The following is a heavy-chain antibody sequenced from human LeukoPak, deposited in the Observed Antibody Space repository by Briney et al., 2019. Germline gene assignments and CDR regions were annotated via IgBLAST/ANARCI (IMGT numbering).Heavy chain of an antibody. CDR2: IHYSGST. CDR1: GASISSHY. CDR3: ARGFLKSGFDI. V-gene: IGHV4-59*08. Sequence: SETLSLTCSVSGASISSHYWSWIRRPPGKGLEWIGYIHYSGSTNCNPSLKSRVTISLDTSKNQFSLQLNSVTPEDTALYYCARGFLKSGFDIWGQGTMVTVSS. J-gene: IGHJ3*02. D-gene: IGHD1-26*01.